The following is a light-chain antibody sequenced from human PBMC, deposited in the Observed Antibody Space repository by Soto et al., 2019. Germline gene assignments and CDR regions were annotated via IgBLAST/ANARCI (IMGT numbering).Light chain of an antibody. V-gene: IGKV1-5*01. Sequence: QMTQSPSTLSASVGDRVTITCRASESINDWLAWYQQKPGKAPRLLIYDTSTLERGVPLRFSGGGSGTEFTLTISSLQPDDSATYYCQQCHSYPWTFGHGTKVDIK. CDR1: ESINDW. CDR3: QQCHSYPWT. CDR2: DTS. J-gene: IGKJ1*01.